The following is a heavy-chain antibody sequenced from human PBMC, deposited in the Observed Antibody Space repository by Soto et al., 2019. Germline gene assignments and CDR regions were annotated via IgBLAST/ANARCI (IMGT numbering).Heavy chain of an antibody. V-gene: IGHV4-30-2*01. CDR2: IYHSGST. D-gene: IGHD5-12*01. J-gene: IGHJ4*02. Sequence: QLQLQESGSGLVKPSQTLSLTCAVPGGSISSGGYSWSWIRQPPGKGLEWIGYIYHSGSTYYNPSLKSRVTISVDRSKNQFSLKLSSVTATVTAVYYCASGLVATLHYWGQGTLVSVSS. CDR3: ASGLVATLHY. CDR1: GGSISSGGYS.